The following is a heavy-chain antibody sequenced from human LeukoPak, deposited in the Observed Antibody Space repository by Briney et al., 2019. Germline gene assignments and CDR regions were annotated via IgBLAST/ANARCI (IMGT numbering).Heavy chain of an antibody. J-gene: IGHJ5*02. V-gene: IGHV4-59*08. CDR1: GGSISSYY. CDR3: PRGQRWFGDLWFDP. D-gene: IGHD3-10*01. CDR2: IYDSGST. Sequence: PSETLSLACTVSGGSISSYYWSWIRQPSGKGLEWNGYIYDSGSTNYNPSLKSRVTISVDTSKNQFSLKLSSVTAADTAVYYCPRGQRWFGDLWFDPWGQGTLVTVSS.